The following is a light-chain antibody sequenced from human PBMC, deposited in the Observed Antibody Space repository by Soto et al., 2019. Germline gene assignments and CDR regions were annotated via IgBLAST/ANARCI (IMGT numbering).Light chain of an antibody. Sequence: QSALTQPASVSGSPGQSITISCTGTSSDVDGYNYVSWYQQHPGKAPKLVIYDVSNRPSGVSNRFSAYKSGNTASLTISGLQAEDEADYYCSSYRSRSTLHVFGTGTKLTVL. CDR2: DVS. J-gene: IGLJ1*01. CDR3: SSYRSRSTLHV. CDR1: SSDVDGYNY. V-gene: IGLV2-14*01.